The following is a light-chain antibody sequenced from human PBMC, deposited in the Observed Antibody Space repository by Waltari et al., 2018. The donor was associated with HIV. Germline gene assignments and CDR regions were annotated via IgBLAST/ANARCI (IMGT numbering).Light chain of an antibody. CDR2: YDR. Sequence: SYVLTQPPSVSVAPGTTARITCGGNNSGSKSVHWYQHKPGQAPVLVIYYDRERPSGIPELFSGSDSGNTATLTINRVEAGDEADYYCQVWDSSSEHVVFGGGTKLTVL. V-gene: IGLV3-21*04. CDR1: NSGSKS. CDR3: QVWDSSSEHVV. J-gene: IGLJ2*01.